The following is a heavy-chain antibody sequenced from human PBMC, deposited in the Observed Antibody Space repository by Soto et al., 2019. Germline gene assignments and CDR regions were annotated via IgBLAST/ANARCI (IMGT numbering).Heavy chain of an antibody. CDR3: ARDLGPVARFVWGYYFNN. V-gene: IGHV1-46*01. Sequence: XSVKVSCKASGYTFTSYYMHWVRQAPGQGLEWMGIINPSSGGTIYAQKFQGRLTMTRDTSTSAVYMELSSLRSEDTAVYYCARDLGPVARFVWGYYFNNWGQGTLVTVSS. D-gene: IGHD6-6*01. CDR1: GYTFTSYY. CDR2: INPSSGGT. J-gene: IGHJ4*02.